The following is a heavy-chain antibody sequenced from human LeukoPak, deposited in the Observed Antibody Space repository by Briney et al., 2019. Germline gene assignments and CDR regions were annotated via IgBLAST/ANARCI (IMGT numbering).Heavy chain of an antibody. V-gene: IGHV3-48*01. CDR3: ARDLLGYCSGDSCYIDY. CDR2: IRGSSSTI. D-gene: IGHD2-15*01. CDR1: GFTFSSYS. J-gene: IGHJ4*02. Sequence: PGGSLRLSCAASGFTFSSYSMNWVRQAPGKGLEWVSYIRGSSSTIYYADSVKGRFTISRDNAKNSLYLQMNSLRAEDTAVYYCARDLLGYCSGDSCYIDYWGQGTLVTISS.